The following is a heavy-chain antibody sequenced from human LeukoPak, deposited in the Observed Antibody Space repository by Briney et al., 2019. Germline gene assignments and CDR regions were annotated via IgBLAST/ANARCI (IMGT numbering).Heavy chain of an antibody. CDR1: GFTFSSYA. CDR3: AKDLPFSATEINI. J-gene: IGHJ3*02. Sequence: PGGSLRLSCAASGFTFSSYAMHWVRQAPGKGLEWVAVISYDGSNKYYADSVKGRFTISRDNSKNTLYLQVNSLRAEDTAVYYCAKDLPFSATEINIWGQGTMVTVSS. D-gene: IGHD1-26*01. CDR2: ISYDGSNK. V-gene: IGHV3-30-3*01.